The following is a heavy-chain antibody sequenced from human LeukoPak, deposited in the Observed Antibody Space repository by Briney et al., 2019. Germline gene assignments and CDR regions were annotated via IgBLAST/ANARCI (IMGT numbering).Heavy chain of an antibody. CDR2: MNPNSGNT. D-gene: IGHD5/OR15-5a*01. J-gene: IGHJ6*02. CDR3: ARAKPYAGVSRYYYYGMDV. V-gene: IGHV1-8*01. Sequence: ASVKVSCKASGYTFTSYDINWVRQATGQGLEWMGWMNPNSGNTGYAQKFRGRVTMTRNTSISTAYMELSSLRSEDTAVYYCARAKPYAGVSRYYYYGMDVWGQGTTVTVSS. CDR1: GYTFTSYD.